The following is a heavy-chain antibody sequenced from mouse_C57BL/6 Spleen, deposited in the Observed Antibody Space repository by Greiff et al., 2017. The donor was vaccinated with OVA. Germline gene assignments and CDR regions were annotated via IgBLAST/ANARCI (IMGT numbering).Heavy chain of an antibody. CDR2: ISSGSSTI. CDR3: ARGDYYAMDY. V-gene: IGHV5-17*01. Sequence: DVHLVESGGGLVKPGGSLKLSCAASRFTFSDYGMHWVRQAPEKGLEWVAYISSGSSTIYYADTVKGRFTISRDNAKNTLFLQMTSLRSEDTAMYYCARGDYYAMDYWGQGTSVTVSS. J-gene: IGHJ4*01. CDR1: RFTFSDYG.